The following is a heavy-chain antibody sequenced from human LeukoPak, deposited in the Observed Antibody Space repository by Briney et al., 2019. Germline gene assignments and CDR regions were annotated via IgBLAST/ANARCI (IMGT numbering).Heavy chain of an antibody. J-gene: IGHJ4*02. CDR1: GFTFGSYW. V-gene: IGHV3-7*01. D-gene: IGHD1-14*01. CDR3: ARSRIAGDY. CDR2: IKQDGSEK. Sequence: GGSLRLSCAASGFTFGSYWMSWVRQAPGKGLEWVANIKQDGSEKYYVDSVKGRFTISRDNAKNSLYLQMNSLRAEDTAVYYCARSRIAGDYWGQGTLVTVSS.